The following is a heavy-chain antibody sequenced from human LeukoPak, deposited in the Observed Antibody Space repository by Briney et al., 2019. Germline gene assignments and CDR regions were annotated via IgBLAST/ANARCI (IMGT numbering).Heavy chain of an antibody. V-gene: IGHV3-66*02. D-gene: IGHD3-3*01. CDR1: GFTVSSNY. CDR3: ARDGRYYDFWSVYQPFDY. CDR2: IYSGGST. Sequence: PGGSLRLSCAASGFTVSSNYMSWVRQAPGKGLEWGSVIYSGGSTYYADSVKGRFTISRDNSKKTPYFKMNSLRAEDTAVYYCARDGRYYDFWSVYQPFDYWGQGTLVTVSS. J-gene: IGHJ4*02.